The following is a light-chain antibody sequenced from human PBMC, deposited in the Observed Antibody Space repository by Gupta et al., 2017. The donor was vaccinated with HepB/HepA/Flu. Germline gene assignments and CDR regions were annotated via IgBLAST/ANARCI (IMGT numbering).Light chain of an antibody. Sequence: QSVLTQPPSASGTPGHRFAISCSGSSSNIGTYTVDWYQQLPGTAPKLLIYSNNQRPSGVPDRFSGSKSGTSASLAISGLQSEDEADYYCAAWDDSLNVLFGGGTKLTVL. CDR1: SSNIGTYT. V-gene: IGLV1-44*01. J-gene: IGLJ3*02. CDR2: SNN. CDR3: AAWDDSLNVL.